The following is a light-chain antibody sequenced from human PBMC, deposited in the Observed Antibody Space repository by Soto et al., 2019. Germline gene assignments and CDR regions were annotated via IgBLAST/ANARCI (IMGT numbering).Light chain of an antibody. V-gene: IGKV3-20*01. Sequence: EIVLTQSPGTLSLSPGERATLSCRASQSVSSSYLAWYQQKPGQAPRLLIYGASSRATGIPDRFSGSGYGTDFTLTISRVEPEDFAGYYCQLYGSAPLVTLGQGPRLAI. CDR2: GAS. CDR1: QSVSSSY. CDR3: QLYGSAPLVT. J-gene: IGKJ5*01.